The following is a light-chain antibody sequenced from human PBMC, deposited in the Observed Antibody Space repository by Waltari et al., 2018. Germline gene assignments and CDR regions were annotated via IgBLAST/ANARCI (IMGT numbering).Light chain of an antibody. CDR3: QQYNDYLGT. CDR2: AAS. V-gene: IGKV1-5*03. J-gene: IGKJ1*01. Sequence: DIQMTQSPSTLSASVGDRVTITCRASQSISTWLAWYQQKPGKAPKLLIYAASHLESGVPSRFSGSGSGTEFTLTISSLQPDDFATYYCQQYNDYLGTFGPGTNVEI. CDR1: QSISTW.